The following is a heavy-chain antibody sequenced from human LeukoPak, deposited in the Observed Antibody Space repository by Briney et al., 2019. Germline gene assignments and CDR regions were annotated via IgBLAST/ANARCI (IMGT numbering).Heavy chain of an antibody. D-gene: IGHD6-13*01. J-gene: IGHJ5*02. CDR3: ARQEIAAVRWFDP. CDR2: IYDRGPA. Sequence: SETLSLTCTVSGYAIISGGFSWNWIRQPPGKGLEWIGCIYDRGPAHYNPSLKSRVTISVDTSKNQFSLKLSSVTAADTAVYYCARQEIAAVRWFDPWGQGTLVTVSS. V-gene: IGHV4-30-2*03. CDR1: GYAIISGGFS.